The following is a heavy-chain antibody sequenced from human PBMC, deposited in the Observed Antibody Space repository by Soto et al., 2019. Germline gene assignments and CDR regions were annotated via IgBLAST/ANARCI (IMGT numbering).Heavy chain of an antibody. D-gene: IGHD1-1*01. V-gene: IGHV4-39*01. CDR3: ARGWNDPGVPDY. CDR2: IYYSGNS. Sequence: PSETLSLTCIVSGGYISVSSNYFWVWIRQPPGKGLEWIGTIYYSGNSYYNPSLESRVTISVDTSKNQFSLKLNSVTAADTAVYYCARGWNDPGVPDYWGQGTLVTVSS. CDR1: GGYISVSSNYF. J-gene: IGHJ4*02.